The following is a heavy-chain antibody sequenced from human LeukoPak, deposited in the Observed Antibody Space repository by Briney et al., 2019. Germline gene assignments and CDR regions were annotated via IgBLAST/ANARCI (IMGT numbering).Heavy chain of an antibody. Sequence: GGSLRLSCAASGFTFSSYSMNWVRQAPGKGLEWVSSISSSSSYIYYADSVKGRFTISRDNAKNSLYLHMNSLRAEDTAVYYGASQRGYSYGCDYWGQGTLVTVSS. V-gene: IGHV3-21*03. D-gene: IGHD5-18*01. CDR2: ISSSSSYI. J-gene: IGHJ4*02. CDR3: ASQRGYSYGCDY. CDR1: GFTFSSYS.